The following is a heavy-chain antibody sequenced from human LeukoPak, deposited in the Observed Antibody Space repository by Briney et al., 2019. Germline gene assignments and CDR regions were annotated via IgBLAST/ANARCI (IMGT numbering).Heavy chain of an antibody. V-gene: IGHV3-23*01. CDR2: ISDGGGGT. CDR1: GFTFSSLA. Sequence: GGSLVLSCAASGFTFSSLAMTWVRQAPGKGLEWVSGISDGGGGTSYADSVKGRFTISRDNSQSTLYLQMNSLRAEDTAVYYCAKDRVCSGGRCYFDYGGQENLDTVSS. D-gene: IGHD2-15*01. J-gene: IGHJ4*02. CDR3: AKDRVCSGGRCYFDY.